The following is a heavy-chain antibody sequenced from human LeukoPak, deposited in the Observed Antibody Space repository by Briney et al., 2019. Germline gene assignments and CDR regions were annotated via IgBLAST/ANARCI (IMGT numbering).Heavy chain of an antibody. CDR3: ARRGSGWSYWYFDL. CDR2: LYYSGST. V-gene: IGHV4-39*07. CDR1: GGSISTSSYY. J-gene: IGHJ2*01. Sequence: PSETLSLTCTVSGGSISTSSYYWGWIRQPPGKGLEWIGSLYYSGSTYYNPSLKSRVTISVDTSKNQFSLKLTSVTAADTAVYYCARRGSGWSYWYFDLWGRGTLVTVSS. D-gene: IGHD6-19*01.